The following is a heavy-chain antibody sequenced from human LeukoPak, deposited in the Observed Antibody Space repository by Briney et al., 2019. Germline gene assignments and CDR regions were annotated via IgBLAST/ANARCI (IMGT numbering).Heavy chain of an antibody. V-gene: IGHV3-30*02. CDR1: GFTFSTYG. Sequence: GGSLRLSCAASGFTFSTYGMHWVRQAPGKGLEWVAFIRYDGSNKYYADSVKGRFTISRDNSKNTLYLQMNSLRAEDTAVYYCAKGEAGRRQQRYYYIDVWGKGTTVTVSS. D-gene: IGHD6-6*01. CDR3: AKGEAGRRQQRYYYIDV. CDR2: IRYDGSNK. J-gene: IGHJ6*03.